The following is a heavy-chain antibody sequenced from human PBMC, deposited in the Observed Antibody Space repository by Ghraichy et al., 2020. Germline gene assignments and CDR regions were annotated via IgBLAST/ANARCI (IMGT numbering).Heavy chain of an antibody. CDR3: AKDLVGLNNY. CDR1: GFSFASHT. J-gene: IGHJ4*02. CDR2: INGNGGST. V-gene: IGHV3-23*01. Sequence: GGSLRLSCGDSGFSFASHTMTWVRQAPGKGLEWVSAINGNGGSTYYADSVKGRFTISRDNSNNTLYLEMNNLRAEDTALYYCAKDLVGLNNYWGQGTLVTVSS. D-gene: IGHD1-26*01.